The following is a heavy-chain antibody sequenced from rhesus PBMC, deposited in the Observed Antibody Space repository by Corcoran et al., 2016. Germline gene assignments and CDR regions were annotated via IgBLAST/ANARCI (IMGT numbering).Heavy chain of an antibody. D-gene: IGHD5-12*01. CDR1: GGSISDDYY. V-gene: IGHV4-106*01. Sequence: QVQLQESGPGLVKPSETLSLTCAVSGGSISDDYYWSWIRQPPGKGLEWIGYIYGSGEGTNYDPSLKNRVTISIDPSKRQFSLKLCSVTAADTAVYYCARGRDTATVMDDFDYWGQGVLVTVSS. CDR3: ARGRDTATVMDDFDY. CDR2: IYGSGEGT. J-gene: IGHJ4*01.